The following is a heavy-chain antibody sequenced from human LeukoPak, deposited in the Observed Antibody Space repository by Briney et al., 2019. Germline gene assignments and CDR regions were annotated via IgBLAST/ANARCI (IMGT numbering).Heavy chain of an antibody. CDR2: IYTSGST. V-gene: IGHV4-4*07. J-gene: IGHJ4*02. D-gene: IGHD3/OR15-3a*01. CDR1: GGSISSYY. Sequence: PSETLSLTCTVSGGSISSYYWSWIRQPAGKGLEWIGRIYTSGSTNYNPSLKSRVTMSVDTSKNQFSLRLSSVTAADTAVYYCARVRGTGYSYYFDYWGQGTLVTVSS. CDR3: ARVRGTGYSYYFDY.